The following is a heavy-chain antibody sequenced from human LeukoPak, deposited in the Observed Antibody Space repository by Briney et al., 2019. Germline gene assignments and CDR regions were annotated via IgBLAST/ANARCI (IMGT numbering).Heavy chain of an antibody. CDR3: ARGDYYDSSGYYYVRY. CDR1: GGSITIGGYY. Sequence: SETLSLTCTVSGGSITIGGYYWSWVRQHPGKGLEWIGYMYYGGNTYYNPSLKSRVTISADTSENQFSLKLSSVTAADTAVYYCARGDYYDSSGYYYVRYWGQGTQVTVSS. CDR2: MYYGGNT. D-gene: IGHD3-22*01. J-gene: IGHJ4*02. V-gene: IGHV4-31*03.